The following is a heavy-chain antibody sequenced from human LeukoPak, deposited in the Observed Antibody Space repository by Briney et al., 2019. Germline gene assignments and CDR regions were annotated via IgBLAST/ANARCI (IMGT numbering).Heavy chain of an antibody. CDR3: AKGKSGYSYGYEMGPYYFDY. CDR1: GFTFDDYA. J-gene: IGHJ4*02. Sequence: GGSLRLSCAASGFTFDDYAMHWVRQAPGKSLEWVSLISWDGGSTYYADSVKGRFTISRDNSKNSLYLQMNSLRAEDTALYYCAKGKSGYSYGYEMGPYYFDYWGQGTLDTVSS. D-gene: IGHD5-18*01. CDR2: ISWDGGST. V-gene: IGHV3-43D*03.